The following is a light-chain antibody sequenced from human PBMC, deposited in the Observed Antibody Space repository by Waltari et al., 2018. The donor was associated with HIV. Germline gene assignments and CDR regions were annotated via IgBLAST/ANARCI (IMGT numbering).Light chain of an antibody. J-gene: IGKJ5*01. Sequence: DIHLTQSPSSVSASVEDRVTITCRASQGISSWLAWYQQKPGKAPNLLIYAASTLQSGVPSRFSGSISGTDFTLTINSLQPEDFATYYCQQADSFPITFGQGTRLDLK. CDR1: QGISSW. V-gene: IGKV1D-12*01. CDR3: QQADSFPIT. CDR2: AAS.